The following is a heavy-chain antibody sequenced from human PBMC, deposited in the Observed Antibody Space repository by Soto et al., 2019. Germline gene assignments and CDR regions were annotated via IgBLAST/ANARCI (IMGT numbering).Heavy chain of an antibody. CDR2: VYYRGRS. J-gene: IGHJ4*02. V-gene: IGHV4-39*01. CDR3: VSQRTSVLTQAYFDY. D-gene: IGHD2-8*01. Sequence: PWETLSLTSTVSGGSVSNSNYYWGWIRQSPGKGLEWIGSVYYRGRSYSKSSVKSRVTISVDTSKNQFSLNLNSVTAPDTAVYFCVSQRTSVLTQAYFDYWGPGALVTVSS. CDR1: GGSVSNSNYY.